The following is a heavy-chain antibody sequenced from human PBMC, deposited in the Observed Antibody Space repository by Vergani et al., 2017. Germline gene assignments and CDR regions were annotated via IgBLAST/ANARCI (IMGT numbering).Heavy chain of an antibody. D-gene: IGHD1-26*01. Sequence: QVQLVQSGAEVKKPGSSVKVSCKASGGTFSSYAISWVRQAPGQGLEWMGGIIPIFGTANYAQKFQGRVTITAAESTSTAYMVLSSLRSEDTAVYYCASGPYSWSYYFYYYYMDVWGQGTTVTVSS. J-gene: IGHJ6*03. CDR1: GGTFSSYA. V-gene: IGHV1-69*01. CDR3: ASGPYSWSYYFYYYYMDV. CDR2: IIPIFGTA.